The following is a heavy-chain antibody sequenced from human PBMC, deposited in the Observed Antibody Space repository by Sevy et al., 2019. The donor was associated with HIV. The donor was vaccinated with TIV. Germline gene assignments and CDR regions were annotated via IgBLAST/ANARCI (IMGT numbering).Heavy chain of an antibody. V-gene: IGHV3-23*01. CDR1: XFXXXXXX. CDR3: AKEKRYCGGXXXAXXTXXXP. J-gene: IGHJ5*02. D-gene: IGHD2-21*02. Sequence: GGSLRLSXVAXXFXXXXXXMSWVRQAXGKGLEWVSVISGGGXSIFYADSVKGRFTISRDNSKNTVYLQMSNLRAEDXXVYYCAKEKRYCGGXXXAXXTXXXPWGQXTQVTVSS. CDR2: ISGGGXSI.